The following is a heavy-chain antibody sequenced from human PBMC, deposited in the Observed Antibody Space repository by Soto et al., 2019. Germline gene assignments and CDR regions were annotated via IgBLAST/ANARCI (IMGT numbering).Heavy chain of an antibody. V-gene: IGHV4-59*01. CDR3: ARGRYYYDSSGYFNY. CDR1: GGSISSYY. J-gene: IGHJ4*02. Sequence: QVQLQESGPGLVKPSETLSLTCTVSGGSISSYYWSWIRQPPGKGLEWIGYIYYSGSTNYNPSLKSRVTISVDTSKNQFSLKLSSVTAADTAVYYCARGRYYYDSSGYFNYWGQGTLVTVSS. D-gene: IGHD3-22*01. CDR2: IYYSGST.